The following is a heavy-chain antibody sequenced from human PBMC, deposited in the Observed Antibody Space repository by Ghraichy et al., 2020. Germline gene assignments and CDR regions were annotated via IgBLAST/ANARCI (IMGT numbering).Heavy chain of an antibody. J-gene: IGHJ3*02. CDR3: ARGLPTDAFDI. Sequence: SETLSLTCTVSGGSISSYYWSWIRQPPGKGLEWIGYIYYSGSTNYNPSLKSRVTISVDTSKNQFSLKLSSVTAADTAVYYCARGLPTDAFDIWGQGTMVTVSS. CDR2: IYYSGST. CDR1: GGSISSYY. V-gene: IGHV4-59*01.